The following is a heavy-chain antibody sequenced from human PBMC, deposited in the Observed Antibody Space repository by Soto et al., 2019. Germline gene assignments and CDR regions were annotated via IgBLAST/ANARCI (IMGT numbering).Heavy chain of an antibody. Sequence: QVQLVESGGGVVQPGRSLRLSCAASGFTFSSYAMHWVRQAPGKGLEWVAVISYDGSNKYYADSVKGRFTISRDNSKNTLYLQMNSLRAEDTAVYYGARDSQQGGIDYWGQGTLVTVSS. CDR1: GFTFSSYA. J-gene: IGHJ4*02. CDR2: ISYDGSNK. V-gene: IGHV3-30-3*01. CDR3: ARDSQQGGIDY. D-gene: IGHD3-16*01.